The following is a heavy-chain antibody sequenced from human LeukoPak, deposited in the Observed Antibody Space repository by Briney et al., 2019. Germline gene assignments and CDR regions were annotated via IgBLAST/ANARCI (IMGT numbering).Heavy chain of an antibody. CDR1: GFTFDDYA. Sequence: SGGSLRLSCAASGFTFDDYAMHWLRQAPGKGLECVSLISCDGDSTYYSDSLKGRFTISRDNTKNSLYMQMNSVITEDTALYDFATAPYDSIGIFDYGSQGTLVTVPS. D-gene: IGHD3-22*01. CDR2: ISCDGDST. CDR3: ATAPYDSIGIFDY. V-gene: IGHV3-43D*03. J-gene: IGHJ4*02.